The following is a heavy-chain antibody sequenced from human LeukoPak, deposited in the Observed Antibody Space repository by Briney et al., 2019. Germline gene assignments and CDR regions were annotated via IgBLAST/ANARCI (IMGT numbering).Heavy chain of an antibody. CDR3: ARGLSGSYPDY. J-gene: IGHJ4*02. CDR1: GGSISSYY. D-gene: IGHD1-26*01. V-gene: IGHV4-4*09. Sequence: SETLSLTCTVSGGSISSYYWSWNRQPPGKGLEWIGYIYTSGSTNYNPSLKSRVTISVDTSKNQFSLKLSSVTAADTAVYYCARGLSGSYPDYWGQGTLVTVSS. CDR2: IYTSGST.